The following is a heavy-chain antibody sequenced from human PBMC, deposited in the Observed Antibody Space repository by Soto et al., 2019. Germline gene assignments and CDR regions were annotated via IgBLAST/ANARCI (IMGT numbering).Heavy chain of an antibody. J-gene: IGHJ4*02. D-gene: IGHD4-17*01. Sequence: QLQLQESGPGLVKPSETLSLTCTVSGGSISSSSYYWGWIRQPPGKGLEWIGSIYYSGSTYYNPSLKSRVPIPVDTSKNQFSLNLSSVTAADAAVYSCARHRPYGGKVDYWGQGTLVTVSS. CDR2: IYYSGST. CDR3: ARHRPYGGKVDY. V-gene: IGHV4-39*01. CDR1: GGSISSSSYY.